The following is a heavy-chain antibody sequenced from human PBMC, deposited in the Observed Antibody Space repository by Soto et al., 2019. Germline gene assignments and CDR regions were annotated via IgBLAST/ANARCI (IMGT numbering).Heavy chain of an antibody. CDR1: GFTLSKYW. J-gene: IGHJ4*02. CDR2: VTGEGTSA. D-gene: IGHD3-10*01. Sequence: LVESGGGWVQPGGSLRLSCAVSGFTLSKYWINWVRQAPGKGLVWLLRVTGEGTSATYADSVKGRFTVSRDTANDTLYLQMNGLRDEDTAVYFCARGFRRSKVRGVFNQGGLDYWGQGTLVTVSS. CDR3: ARGFRRSKVRGVFNQGGLDY. V-gene: IGHV3-74*01.